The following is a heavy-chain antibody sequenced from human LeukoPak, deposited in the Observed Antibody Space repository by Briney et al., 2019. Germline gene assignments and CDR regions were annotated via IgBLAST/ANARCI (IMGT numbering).Heavy chain of an antibody. Sequence: SETLSLTCTVSSASIRSDYLSWIRQSPGKGLEWIGYIYYTVTTNYNPSLKSLVTISIDTSKNQFSLKLTSVTAADTAIYYCARPKTTGGVDSWGQGTLVTVSS. V-gene: IGHV4-59*01. J-gene: IGHJ4*02. CDR1: SASIRSDY. D-gene: IGHD2-8*02. CDR3: ARPKTTGGVDS. CDR2: IYYTVTT.